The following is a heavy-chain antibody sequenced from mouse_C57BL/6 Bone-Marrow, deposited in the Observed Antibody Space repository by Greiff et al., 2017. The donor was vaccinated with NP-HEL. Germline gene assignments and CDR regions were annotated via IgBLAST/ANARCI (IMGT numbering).Heavy chain of an antibody. CDR1: GYTFTSYW. V-gene: IGHV1-5*01. CDR3: TRRTAQATDYFDY. D-gene: IGHD3-2*02. J-gene: IGHJ2*01. Sequence: VQLQQSGTVLARPGASVKMSCKTSGYTFTSYWMHWVKQRPGQGLEWIGAIYPGNSDTSYNQKFKGKAKLTAVTSASTAYMELSSLTNEDSAVYYCTRRTAQATDYFDYWGQGTTLTVSS. CDR2: IYPGNSDT.